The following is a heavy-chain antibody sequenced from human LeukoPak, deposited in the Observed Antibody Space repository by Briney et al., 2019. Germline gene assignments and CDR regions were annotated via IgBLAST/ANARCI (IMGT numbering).Heavy chain of an antibody. Sequence: SETLSLTCTVSGGSISSSSYYWGWIRQPPGTGLEWIGSIYYSGSTYYNPSLKSRVTISVDTSKNQFSLKLSSVTAADTAVYYCASCSGGSCYPPYFDYWGQGTLVTVSS. J-gene: IGHJ4*02. V-gene: IGHV4-39*01. CDR2: IYYSGST. CDR3: ASCSGGSCYPPYFDY. D-gene: IGHD2-15*01. CDR1: GGSISSSSYY.